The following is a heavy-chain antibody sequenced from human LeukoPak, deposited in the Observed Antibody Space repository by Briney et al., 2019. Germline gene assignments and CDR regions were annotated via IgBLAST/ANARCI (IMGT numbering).Heavy chain of an antibody. J-gene: IGHJ4*02. D-gene: IGHD6-13*01. V-gene: IGHV1-2*02. CDR2: LNPKTGDT. CDR3: AREGLYSSSSDFDY. CDR1: GYTFTGHY. Sequence: GASVKVSCRSSGYTFTGHYVHWVRQAPGQGLQWMGYLNPKTGDTKYAQNLQGRVTMTRDTSISTAYMELSGLRSDDTAVYYCAREGLYSSSSDFDYWGQGTLVTVSS.